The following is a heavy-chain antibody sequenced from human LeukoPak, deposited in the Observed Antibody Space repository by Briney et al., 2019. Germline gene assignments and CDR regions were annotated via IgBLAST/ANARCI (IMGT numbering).Heavy chain of an antibody. CDR3: ARRNSNSGWYRDDY. CDR1: GGSIDSYY. V-gene: IGHV4-59*08. CDR2: IYDSGST. D-gene: IGHD6-19*01. J-gene: IGHJ4*02. Sequence: SETLSLICTVSGGSIDSYYWSWTRRPPGKGLEWIGYIYDSGSTKYNPSLKSRVTISADTPKSQFSLQLTSVTAADTAVYYCARRNSNSGWYRDDYWGQGTLVTVSS.